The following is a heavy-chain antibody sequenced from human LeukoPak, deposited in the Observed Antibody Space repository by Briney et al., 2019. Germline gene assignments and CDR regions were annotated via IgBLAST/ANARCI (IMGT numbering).Heavy chain of an antibody. CDR3: ARDLRDYDFWSDYYDAFDV. D-gene: IGHD3-3*01. J-gene: IGHJ3*01. CDR1: GDTFSSYA. CDR2: IIPIYGTP. Sequence: ASVKVSCKASGDTFSSYAISWVRQAPGQGLEWMGGIIPIYGTPNYAQKFQGRLTITADKSTSTAYMELSSLRSEDTAFYYCARDLRDYDFWSDYYDAFDVWGQGTLVTVSS. V-gene: IGHV1-69*06.